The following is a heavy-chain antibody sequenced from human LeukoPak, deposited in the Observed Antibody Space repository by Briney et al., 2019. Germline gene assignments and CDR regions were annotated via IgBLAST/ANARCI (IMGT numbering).Heavy chain of an antibody. Sequence: ASVKVSCKASGGTFSSYGISWVRQAPGQGLEWMGWISVYNGNTNYAQKLQGRVTMTTDTSTSTAYMELRSLRSDDTAVYYCARAAATMIRGVSYWGQGTLVTVSS. V-gene: IGHV1-18*01. J-gene: IGHJ4*02. D-gene: IGHD3-10*01. CDR2: ISVYNGNT. CDR1: GGTFSSYG. CDR3: ARAAATMIRGVSY.